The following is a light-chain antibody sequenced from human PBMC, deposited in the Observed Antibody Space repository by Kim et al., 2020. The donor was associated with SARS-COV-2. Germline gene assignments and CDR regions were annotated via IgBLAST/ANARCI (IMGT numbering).Light chain of an antibody. CDR1: QSVSNK. Sequence: EIVMTQSPATLSVSPGERATLSCRASQSVSNKLAWYQQKPGQGPRLLIYNASTRATGIPAGFSGSGSGTEFTLTISRLQSEDFAVYYCHHYYNWPRTFGQGTKVDIK. CDR3: HHYYNWPRT. V-gene: IGKV3-15*01. J-gene: IGKJ1*01. CDR2: NAS.